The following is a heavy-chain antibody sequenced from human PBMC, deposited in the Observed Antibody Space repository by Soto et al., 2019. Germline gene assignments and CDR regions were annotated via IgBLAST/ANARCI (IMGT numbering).Heavy chain of an antibody. J-gene: IGHJ4*02. V-gene: IGHV4-59*01. Sequence: QVQLQESGPGLVKPSETLSLTCTVSGGSISSYYWSWIRQPPGKGLEWIGYIYYSGSTNYNPSLKSRVTISVDTSKNQFSLKLSSVTAADTAVYYCARGAMATIRAFDYWGQGTLVTVSS. D-gene: IGHD5-12*01. CDR3: ARGAMATIRAFDY. CDR1: GGSISSYY. CDR2: IYYSGST.